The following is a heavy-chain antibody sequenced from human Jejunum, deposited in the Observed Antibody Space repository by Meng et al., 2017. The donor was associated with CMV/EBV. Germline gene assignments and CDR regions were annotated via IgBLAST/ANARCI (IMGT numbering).Heavy chain of an antibody. V-gene: IGHV3-23*01. CDR3: AKASSGYYYYYFDH. CDR1: GFTFSSYV. Sequence: AAGFTFSSYVMTWVRQATGRGLEWVGRIRVRGGTTWYAKSVEGRFTISRNNSENTIFLHMNSLRVEDTAVYYCAKASSGYYYYYFDHWGQGTLVTVSS. D-gene: IGHD3-22*01. J-gene: IGHJ4*01. CDR2: IRVRGGTT.